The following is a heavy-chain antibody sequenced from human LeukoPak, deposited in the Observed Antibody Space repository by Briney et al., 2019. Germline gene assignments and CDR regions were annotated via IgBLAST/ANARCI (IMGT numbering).Heavy chain of an antibody. CDR2: IYYRGST. V-gene: IGHV4-59*01. J-gene: IGHJ3*02. Sequence: PSETLSLTCTVSGGSISSYYWSWIRQPPGKGLEWIGYIYYRGSTNYNPSLKSRVTISVDTSKNQFSLKLSSVTAADTAVYYCARGALVMGYYYDSSGYSNINAFDIWGQGTMVTVSS. CDR3: ARGALVMGYYYDSSGYSNINAFDI. CDR1: GGSISSYY. D-gene: IGHD3-22*01.